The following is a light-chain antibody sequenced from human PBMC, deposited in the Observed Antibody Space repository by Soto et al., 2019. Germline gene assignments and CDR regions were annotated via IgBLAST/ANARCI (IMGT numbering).Light chain of an antibody. V-gene: IGLV2-14*01. J-gene: IGLJ1*01. Sequence: QSVLTQPASVSGSPGQSITISCTGTSGDVGGYNYVSWYQQHPGKAPKLMIYDVSNRPSGVSNRFSGSKSGNTASLTISGLQAEDEADYYCSSYTSSSTLENVFGTGTKLTVL. CDR1: SGDVGGYNY. CDR2: DVS. CDR3: SSYTSSSTLENV.